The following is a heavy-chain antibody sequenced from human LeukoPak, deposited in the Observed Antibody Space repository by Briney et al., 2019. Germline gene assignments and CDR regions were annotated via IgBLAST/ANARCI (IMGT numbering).Heavy chain of an antibody. V-gene: IGHV4-30-2*01. J-gene: IGHJ4*02. CDR3: ARDEYSSSSVLDY. D-gene: IGHD6-6*01. CDR2: IYHSGST. Sequence: PSQTLSLTCTVSGGSISSGGYYWSWIRQPPGKGLEWIGYIYHSGSTYYNPSFKSRVTISVDRSKNQFSLKLSSVTAADTAVYYCARDEYSSSSVLDYWGQGTLVTVSS. CDR1: GGSISSGGYY.